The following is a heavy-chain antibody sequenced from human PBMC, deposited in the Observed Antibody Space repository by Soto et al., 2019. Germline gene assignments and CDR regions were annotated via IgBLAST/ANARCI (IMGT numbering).Heavy chain of an antibody. J-gene: IGHJ4*02. CDR1: GFTFSSYA. CDR2: ISYDGSNE. CDR3: ARDFSRVVVAPGY. V-gene: IGHV3-30-3*01. Sequence: QVQLVESGGGVVQPGRSLRLSCAASGFTFSSYAMHWVRQAPGKGLEWLAVISYDGSNEYYADSVKGRFTISRDNSKDTVYRQMSSLRAEDTAVYYCARDFSRVVVAPGYWGQGTLVTVSS. D-gene: IGHD2-15*01.